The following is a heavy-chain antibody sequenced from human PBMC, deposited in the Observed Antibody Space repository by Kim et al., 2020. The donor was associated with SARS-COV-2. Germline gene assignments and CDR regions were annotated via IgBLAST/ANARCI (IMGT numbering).Heavy chain of an antibody. Sequence: GESLKISCKGSGYSFTSYWIGWVRQMPGKGLEWMGIIYPGDSDTRYSPSFQGQVTISADKSISTAYLQWSSLKASDTAMYYCARININDQQLTPGLFDYWGQGTLVTVSS. J-gene: IGHJ4*02. V-gene: IGHV5-51*01. CDR1: GYSFTSYW. D-gene: IGHD6-13*01. CDR3: ARININDQQLTPGLFDY. CDR2: IYPGDSDT.